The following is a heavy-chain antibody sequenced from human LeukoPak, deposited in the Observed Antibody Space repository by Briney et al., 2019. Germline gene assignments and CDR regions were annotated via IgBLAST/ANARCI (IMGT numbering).Heavy chain of an antibody. D-gene: IGHD1-1*01. J-gene: IGHJ4*02. CDR2: IYYSGST. V-gene: IGHV4-61*01. CDR3: ARDSEVRRYFDY. Sequence: SETLSLTCTVSGGSVSSGSYYWSWIRQPPGKGLEWIGYIYYSGSTNYNPSLKSRVTISVDTSKNQFSLKLSSVTAADTAVYYCARDSEVRRYFDYWGQGTLVTVSS. CDR1: GGSVSSGSYY.